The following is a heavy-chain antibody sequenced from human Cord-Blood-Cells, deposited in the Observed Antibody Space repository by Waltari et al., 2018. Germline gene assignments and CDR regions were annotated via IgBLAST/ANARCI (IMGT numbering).Heavy chain of an antibody. CDR2: IYWDDDK. V-gene: IGHV2-5*02. CDR3: AHIPHKAWSLNSDAFDI. CDR1: GFSLSTSGVV. D-gene: IGHD2-15*01. Sequence: QITLKESGPTLVKPTQTLTLTCTFSGFSLSTSGVVVGWIRRPPGKALEWLALIYWDDDKRYSPSLKSRLTITKDTSKNQVVLTMTNMDPVDTVTYYCAHIPHKAWSLNSDAFDIWGQGTMVTVSS. J-gene: IGHJ3*02.